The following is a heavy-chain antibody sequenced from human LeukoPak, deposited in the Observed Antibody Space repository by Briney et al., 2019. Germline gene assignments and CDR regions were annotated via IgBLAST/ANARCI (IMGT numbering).Heavy chain of an antibody. Sequence: SDTLSLTCTVSGGSISSYYWSWIRQPPGKGLEWIGYIYYSGSTNYNPSLKSRVTISVDTSKNQFSLKLSSVTAADTAVYYCATTSILTMVRGVFDYWGQGTLVTVSS. CDR3: ATTSILTMVRGVFDY. J-gene: IGHJ4*02. CDR2: IYYSGST. V-gene: IGHV4-59*07. D-gene: IGHD3-10*01. CDR1: GGSISSYY.